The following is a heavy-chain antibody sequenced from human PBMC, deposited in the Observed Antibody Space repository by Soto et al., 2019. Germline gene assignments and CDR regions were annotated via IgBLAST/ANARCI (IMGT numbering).Heavy chain of an antibody. V-gene: IGHV4-39*01. D-gene: IGHD3-22*01. J-gene: IGHJ4*02. Sequence: SETLSLTCTVSGGSISSSSYYWGWIRQPPGKGLEWIGNIYYSGSTYYNPSLKSRVTISVDTSKNQFSLKLSSVTAADTAVYYCMLDSGWKDFDYWGQGTLVTVSS. CDR2: IYYSGST. CDR3: MLDSGWKDFDY. CDR1: GGSISSSSYY.